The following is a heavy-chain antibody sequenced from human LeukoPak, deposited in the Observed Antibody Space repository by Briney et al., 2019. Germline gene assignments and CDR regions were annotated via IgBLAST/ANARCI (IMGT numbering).Heavy chain of an antibody. CDR3: AKDIQSTNWYYFDY. CDR2: INSDGSST. Sequence: GSLRLSCAASGFTFSSYWMHWVRQAPGKGLVWVSRINSDGSSTSYADSVRGRFTISRDNAKNSLYLQMNSLRPEDTALYYCAKDIQSTNWYYFDYWGQGTLVTVSS. V-gene: IGHV3-74*01. D-gene: IGHD6-13*01. CDR1: GFTFSSYW. J-gene: IGHJ4*02.